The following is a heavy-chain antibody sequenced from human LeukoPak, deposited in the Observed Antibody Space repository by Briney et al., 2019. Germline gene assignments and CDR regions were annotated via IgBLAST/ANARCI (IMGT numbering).Heavy chain of an antibody. CDR1: GFTFSSFG. J-gene: IGHJ4*02. V-gene: IGHV3-30*02. Sequence: GGSLTLSCAASGFTFSSFGMHWVRQAPGKGLEGVAFIRYDGSTKHYADSVKGRFTFSRDNSKNTLYLQMNSLRGEDTGVYYCAKDRGSRNDILTGRPRASMDFDYWGQGTLVTVSS. D-gene: IGHD3-9*01. CDR3: AKDRGSRNDILTGRPRASMDFDY. CDR2: IRYDGSTK.